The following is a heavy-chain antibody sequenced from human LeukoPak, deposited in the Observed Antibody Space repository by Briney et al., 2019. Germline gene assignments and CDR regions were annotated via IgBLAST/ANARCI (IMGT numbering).Heavy chain of an antibody. CDR3: ARDYPGIAAAGRRGNWFDP. CDR1: GGSISSGGYY. J-gene: IGHJ5*02. CDR2: IYYSGST. Sequence: SQTLSLTSTVSGGSISSGGYYWSWTRQHPGKGLEWIGYIYYSGSTYYNPSLKSRVTISVDTSKNQFSLKLSSVTAADTAVYYCARDYPGIAAAGRRGNWFDPWGQGTLVTVSS. V-gene: IGHV4-31*03. D-gene: IGHD6-13*01.